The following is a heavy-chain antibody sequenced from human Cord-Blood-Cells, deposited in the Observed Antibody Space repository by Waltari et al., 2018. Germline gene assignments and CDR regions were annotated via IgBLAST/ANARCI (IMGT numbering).Heavy chain of an antibody. J-gene: IGHJ3*02. D-gene: IGHD6-6*01. Sequence: EVQLVESGGGLVQPGRSLRLSCAASGFTFDDYAMHWVRQAPGKGLEWVSGISWNRGSIGYADSGKGRFTISRDNAKNSLYLQMNSLRAEDMALYYCAKDLGPSIAALDAFDIWGQGTMVTVSS. CDR1: GFTFDDYA. CDR3: AKDLGPSIAALDAFDI. CDR2: ISWNRGSI. V-gene: IGHV3-9*03.